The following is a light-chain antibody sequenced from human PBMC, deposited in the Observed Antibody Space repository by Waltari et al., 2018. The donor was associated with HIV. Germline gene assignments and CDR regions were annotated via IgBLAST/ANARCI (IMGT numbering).Light chain of an antibody. CDR1: QSVLYSSNNKNY. J-gene: IGKJ1*01. V-gene: IGKV4-1*01. CDR3: HQYYTTPRT. CDR2: WAS. Sequence: DIEMTQSPDYLAVSLGERATINCKSSQSVLYSSNNKNYLAWYQKKPEQPPKLLFYWASTRESVVPDRFSGSGSGTDFTLTISSLQAEDVAVYYCHQYYTTPRTFGQGTKVEVK.